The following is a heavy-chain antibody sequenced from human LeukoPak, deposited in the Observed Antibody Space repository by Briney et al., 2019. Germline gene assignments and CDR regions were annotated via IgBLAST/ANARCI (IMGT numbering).Heavy chain of an antibody. Sequence: GGSLRLSCAASGFTFRSYEMNWVRQAPGKGVEWVSFISNSGDSIYYADSVKGRFTISRDNAKNSLFLQMNSLRAEDTAVYYCARSEARFMLSWGQGTLVTVSS. CDR2: ISNSGDSI. J-gene: IGHJ4*02. V-gene: IGHV3-48*03. CDR1: GFTFRSYE. D-gene: IGHD3-16*02. CDR3: ARSEARFMLS.